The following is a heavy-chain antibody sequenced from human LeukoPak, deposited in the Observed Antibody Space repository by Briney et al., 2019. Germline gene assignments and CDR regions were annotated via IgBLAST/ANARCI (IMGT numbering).Heavy chain of an antibody. V-gene: IGHV1-18*01. CDR3: ARACPDYDILTGYYTPLYYYYMDV. CDR2: ISAYNGNT. J-gene: IGHJ6*03. D-gene: IGHD3-9*01. CDR1: GYTFTSYG. Sequence: ASVKVSCKASGYTFTSYGISWVRQAPGQGLEWMGWISAYNGNTNYAQKLQSRVTMTTDTSTSTAYMELRSLRSDDTAVYYCARACPDYDILTGYYTPLYYYYMDVWGKGTTVTVSS.